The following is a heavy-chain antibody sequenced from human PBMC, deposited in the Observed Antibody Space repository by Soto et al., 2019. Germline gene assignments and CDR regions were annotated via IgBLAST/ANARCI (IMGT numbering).Heavy chain of an antibody. J-gene: IGHJ4*02. CDR2: INPGNGNT. Sequence: ASVKVSCKASGYTFTSYGINWVRQAPGRGLEWMGWINPGNGNTKYSQQFQGRVIIDRDTSASTAYMELSSLRSEDTTVYYCARGGYFDSSNYLAYWGLGTLVTVSS. CDR1: GYTFTSYG. V-gene: IGHV1-3*01. D-gene: IGHD3-22*01. CDR3: ARGGYFDSSNYLAY.